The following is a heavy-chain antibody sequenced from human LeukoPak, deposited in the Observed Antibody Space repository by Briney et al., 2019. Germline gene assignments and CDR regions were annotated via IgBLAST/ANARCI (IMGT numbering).Heavy chain of an antibody. Sequence: GGSLRLSCAACGFTFSSYGMHWVRQAPGKGREWVAFKQDDGSTTFYAESVKGRFTISRDNSKNTLFLQMNSLRTDDTAVYYCGREQSAYYVHAFDPWGQGTLVTVSS. CDR2: KQDDGSTT. CDR1: GFTFSSYG. CDR3: GREQSAYYVHAFDP. D-gene: IGHD3-3*01. J-gene: IGHJ5*02. V-gene: IGHV3-30*02.